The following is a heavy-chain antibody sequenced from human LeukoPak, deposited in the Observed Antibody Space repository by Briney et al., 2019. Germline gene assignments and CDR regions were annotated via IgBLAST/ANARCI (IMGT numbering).Heavy chain of an antibody. D-gene: IGHD3-16*01. V-gene: IGHV3-48*03. CDR1: GLTFSYYE. Sequence: PGGSLRLSCAASGLTFSYYEMTWIRQAPGKGLEWISYIDSGGRTIFYADSVKGRFSISRDDAEESLYLQMNSLRADDTAVYYCVRDDTRSRSYDFDKWGQGTLVTVSS. CDR2: IDSGGRTI. CDR3: VRDDTRSRSYDFDK. J-gene: IGHJ4*02.